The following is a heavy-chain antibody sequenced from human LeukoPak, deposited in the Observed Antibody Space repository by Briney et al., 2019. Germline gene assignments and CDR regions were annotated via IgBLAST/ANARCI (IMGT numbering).Heavy chain of an antibody. J-gene: IGHJ3*02. CDR2: INHSGST. D-gene: IGHD6-19*01. Sequence: PSETLSLTCAVYGGSFSGYYWSWIRQPPGKGLEWIGEINHSGSTSYNPSLKSRVTISVDTSKNQFSLKLSSVTAADTAVYYCARPLEVATNAFDIWGQGTMVTVSS. CDR3: ARPLEVATNAFDI. V-gene: IGHV4-34*01. CDR1: GGSFSGYY.